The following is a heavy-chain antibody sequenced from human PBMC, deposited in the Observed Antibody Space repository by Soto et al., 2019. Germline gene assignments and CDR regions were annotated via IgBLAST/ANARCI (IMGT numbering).Heavy chain of an antibody. D-gene: IGHD4-17*01. Sequence: EVQLLESGGGLVQPGWSLRLSCAASGFTFSSYAMTWVRQAPGKGLEWVSAISGSGGSTYYADSVKGRFTISRDNSKNTLYLQMNSLRAEDTAVYYCAKLPSLTTVTSTIRYWGQGTLVTVSS. CDR2: ISGSGGST. V-gene: IGHV3-23*01. CDR1: GFTFSSYA. CDR3: AKLPSLTTVTSTIRY. J-gene: IGHJ4*02.